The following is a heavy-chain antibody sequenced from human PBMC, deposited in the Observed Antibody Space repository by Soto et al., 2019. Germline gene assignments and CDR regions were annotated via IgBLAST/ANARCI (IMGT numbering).Heavy chain of an antibody. CDR1: GGSVSSGSYY. V-gene: IGHV4-34*01. CDR2: MSHSGGT. D-gene: IGHD1-1*01. Sequence: QVQLQQWGAGLLKPSETLSLTCAVYGGSVSSGSYYWSWIRQPPGKGLEWIGEMSHSGGTHFNPSLKRRVTISVDTSKNQFSLKISSVTAANTSLYYCARVERGSATTVVDAFDIWGPGTMVTVSS. CDR3: ARVERGSATTVVDAFDI. J-gene: IGHJ3*02.